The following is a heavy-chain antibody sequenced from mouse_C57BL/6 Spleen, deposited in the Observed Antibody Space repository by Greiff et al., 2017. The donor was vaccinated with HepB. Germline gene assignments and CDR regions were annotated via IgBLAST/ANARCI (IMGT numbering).Heavy chain of an antibody. D-gene: IGHD1-1*01. CDR2: INPNNGGT. J-gene: IGHJ3*01. CDR3: ARVYYGSSYAY. Sequence: EVQLQQSGPELVKPGASVKMSCKASGYTFTDYNMHWVKQSHGKSLEWIGYINPNNGGTSNNQKFKGKATLTVNKSSSTAYMELRSLTSEDSAVYYCARVYYGSSYAYWGQGTLVTVSA. V-gene: IGHV1-22*01. CDR1: GYTFTDYN.